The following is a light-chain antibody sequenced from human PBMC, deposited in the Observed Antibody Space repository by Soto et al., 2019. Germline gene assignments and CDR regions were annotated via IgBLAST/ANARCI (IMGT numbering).Light chain of an antibody. CDR1: SSGIGTYDY. V-gene: IGLV2-14*01. Sequence: QSAMTQSASVSGSPGQSITISCTGTSSGIGTYDYVSWYQQYPGKAPKLIIFEVTYRPSGVSNRFSGSKSGNTASLTISGLQSEDEADYYCVSFTTGSTLVFGGGTQLTVL. J-gene: IGLJ3*02. CDR2: EVT. CDR3: VSFTTGSTLV.